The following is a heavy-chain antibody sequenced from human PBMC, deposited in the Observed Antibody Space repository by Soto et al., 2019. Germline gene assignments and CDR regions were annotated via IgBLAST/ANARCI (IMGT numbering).Heavy chain of an antibody. CDR3: ARHLRHSSSWYFDY. Sequence: PSETLSLTCTVSGGSISSYYWSWIRQPPGKELQYIGYIYYSESTNYNPSLKSRVTISEDTSKNQFSLKLSSVTAADTAVYYCARHLRHSSSWYFDYWGQGTLVTVSS. CDR1: GGSISSYY. CDR2: IYYSEST. V-gene: IGHV4-59*08. J-gene: IGHJ4*02. D-gene: IGHD6-13*01.